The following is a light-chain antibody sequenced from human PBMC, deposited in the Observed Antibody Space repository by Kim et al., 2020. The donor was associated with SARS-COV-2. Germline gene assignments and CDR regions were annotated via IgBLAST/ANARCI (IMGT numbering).Light chain of an antibody. V-gene: IGLV3-1*01. CDR1: KLGDKY. CDR2: QDS. Sequence: SYELTQPPSVSVSPGQTASITCSGDKLGDKYACWYQQKPGQSPVLVIYQDSKRPSGIPERFSGSNSGNTATLNISGTQAMDEADYYCQAWDSSTEVVFGG. CDR3: QAWDSSTEVV. J-gene: IGLJ2*01.